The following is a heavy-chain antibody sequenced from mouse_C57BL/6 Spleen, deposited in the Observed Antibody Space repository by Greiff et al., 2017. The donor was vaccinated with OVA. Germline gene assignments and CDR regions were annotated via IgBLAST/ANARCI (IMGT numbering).Heavy chain of an antibody. D-gene: IGHD5-5*01. CDR3: ARELPYY. CDR2: ISYDGSN. J-gene: IGHJ2*01. CDR1: GYSITSGYY. V-gene: IGHV3-6*01. Sequence: ESGPGLVKPSQSLSLTCSVTGYSITSGYYWNWIRQFPGNKLEWMGYISYDGSNNYNPSLKNRISITRDTSKNQFFLKLNSVTTEDTATYYCARELPYYWGQGTTLTVSS.